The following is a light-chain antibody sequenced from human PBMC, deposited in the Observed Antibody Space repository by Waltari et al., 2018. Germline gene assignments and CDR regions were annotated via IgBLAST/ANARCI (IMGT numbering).Light chain of an antibody. V-gene: IGLV1-40*01. Sequence: QSVLTQPPSVSGAPGQRVTISCAGNSSNIGAGYDIHWYQQLPGAAPQLLIFDHSNRPLGVPDRFSGSKSGTSVSLVITGLQAEDEADYYCQSYDSSLSAWVFGGGTKLTVL. CDR1: SSNIGAGYD. CDR2: DHS. J-gene: IGLJ3*02. CDR3: QSYDSSLSAWV.